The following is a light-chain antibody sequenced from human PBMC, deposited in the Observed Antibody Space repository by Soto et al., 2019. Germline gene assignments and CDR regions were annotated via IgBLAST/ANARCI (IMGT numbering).Light chain of an antibody. CDR2: DVS. CDR1: SSDVGGYNY. Sequence: QSALTQPASVSGSTGQSITISCTGTSSDVGGYNYVSWYQQHPGKAPKLMIYDVSNRPSGVSNRFSGSKSGNTASLTISGLQAEDDADYYCSSYTSSSTFYVFGTGTKLTVL. V-gene: IGLV2-14*01. CDR3: SSYTSSSTFYV. J-gene: IGLJ1*01.